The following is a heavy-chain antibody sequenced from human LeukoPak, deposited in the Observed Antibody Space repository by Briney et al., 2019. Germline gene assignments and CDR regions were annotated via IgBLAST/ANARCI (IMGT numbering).Heavy chain of an antibody. CDR2: ISAYSGNT. D-gene: IGHD3-22*01. CDR3: ARDYYDSSGYYHRSY. Sequence: ASVKVSCKTSGYTFTGYYMHWVRQAPGQGLEWMGWISAYSGNTHYSHKLQGRVTMTTDTSTSTGYMELRSLRSDDTAVYYCARDYYDSSGYYHRSYWGQGTLVTVSS. J-gene: IGHJ4*02. CDR1: GYTFTGYY. V-gene: IGHV1-18*04.